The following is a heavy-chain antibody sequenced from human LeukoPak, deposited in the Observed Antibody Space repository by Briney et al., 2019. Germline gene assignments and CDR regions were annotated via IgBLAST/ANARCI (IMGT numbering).Heavy chain of an antibody. V-gene: IGHV4-34*01. Sequence: PSETLSLTCAVYGGSFSGNYWSWIRQPPGKGLEWIGEIHPSGSTNYNPSLKRRVSISVDTSKNQFSLKLASVTAADTAVYYCARGDDSRKSCYWGQGTLVTVSS. D-gene: IGHD3-16*01. CDR2: IHPSGST. J-gene: IGHJ4*02. CDR1: GGSFSGNY. CDR3: ARGDDSRKSCY.